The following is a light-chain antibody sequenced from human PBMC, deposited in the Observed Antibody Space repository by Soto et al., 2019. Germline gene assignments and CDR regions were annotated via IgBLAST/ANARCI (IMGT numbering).Light chain of an antibody. CDR1: QSISSN. CDR3: QQRSNWPPT. J-gene: IGKJ4*01. Sequence: EIVMTQYPTILSVSPGERATLSCRASQSISSNLAWYQQKPGQAPRLLIYDASNRATGIPARFSGSGSGTDFTLTISSLEPEDFAVYYCQQRSNWPPTFGGGTKVDIK. V-gene: IGKV3-11*01. CDR2: DAS.